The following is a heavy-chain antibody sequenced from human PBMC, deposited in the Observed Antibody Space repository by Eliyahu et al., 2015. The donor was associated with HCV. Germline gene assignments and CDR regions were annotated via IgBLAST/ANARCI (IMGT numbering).Heavy chain of an antibody. CDR1: GYRFTSHA. CDR2: XDADNGKT. D-gene: IGHD2-2*02. V-gene: IGHV1-3*01. Sequence: QVQLVQSGAEVKKPGASVKASCKAXGYRFTSHALHWVRLAPGXRLEXXGRXDADNGKTKYSQNFQGRVTITSDTSASTVYMDLSSLRSEDTAVYYCARESPISNAFDVWGQGTVVTVSS. J-gene: IGHJ3*01. CDR3: ARESPISNAFDV.